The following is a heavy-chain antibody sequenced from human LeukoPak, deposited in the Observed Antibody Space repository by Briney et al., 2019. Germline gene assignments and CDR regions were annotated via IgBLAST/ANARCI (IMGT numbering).Heavy chain of an antibody. CDR1: GFTVSGHA. CDR2: ISSSGSTI. Sequence: GGSLRLSCAVSGFTVSGHAMSWVRQAPGKGLEWVSYISSSGSTIYYADSVKGRFTISRDNAKNSLYLQMNSLRAEDTAVYYCARDHEDTAMDYYYYYCGMDVWGQGTTVTVSS. CDR3: ARDHEDTAMDYYYYYCGMDV. D-gene: IGHD5-18*01. J-gene: IGHJ6*02. V-gene: IGHV3-11*01.